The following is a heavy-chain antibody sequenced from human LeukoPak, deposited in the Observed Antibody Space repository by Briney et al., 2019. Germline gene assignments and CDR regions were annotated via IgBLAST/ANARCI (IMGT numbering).Heavy chain of an antibody. CDR1: GFTLSSYG. CDR2: IRYHGSNK. CDR3: AKYGAGSYRFDP. Sequence: PGGSLRLSCAASGFTLSSYGMHWVRQAPGQGLDWVAFIRYHGSNKYYADSVKGRFTISRDNSKSTLYLQMNRLRAEDTAVYYCAKYGAGSYRFDPWGQGTLVTVSS. V-gene: IGHV3-30*02. D-gene: IGHD3-10*01. J-gene: IGHJ5*02.